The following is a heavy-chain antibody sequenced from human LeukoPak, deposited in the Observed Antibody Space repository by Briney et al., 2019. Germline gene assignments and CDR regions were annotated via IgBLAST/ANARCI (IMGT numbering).Heavy chain of an antibody. Sequence: SQTLSLTCTVSGRSISSGSYYWSWIRQPAGKGLEWIGRIYTSGSTNYNPTLKSRVTISVDTSKNQFSLKLSSVTAADTAVYYCARDSGVSIMGPWYFDLWGRGTLVTVSS. V-gene: IGHV4-61*02. D-gene: IGHD3-16*01. CDR1: GRSISSGSYY. CDR3: ARDSGVSIMGPWYFDL. J-gene: IGHJ2*01. CDR2: IYTSGST.